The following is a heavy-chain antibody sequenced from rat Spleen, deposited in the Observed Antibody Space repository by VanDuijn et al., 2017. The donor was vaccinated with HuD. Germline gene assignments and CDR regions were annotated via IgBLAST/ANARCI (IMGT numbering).Heavy chain of an antibody. Sequence: EVQLVESGGGLVQPGGSLRLSCVASGLTFNNYWMTWIRQAPGKGLEWVASITNGDGHTYYLDSVQGRFTISRDDVKSTLSLQMDSLRSEDTATYYCTRHDYSGITTNWFAYWGQGTLVTVSS. CDR3: TRHDYSGITTNWFAY. CDR2: ITNGDGHT. CDR1: GLTFNNYW. V-gene: IGHV5-31*01. J-gene: IGHJ3*01. D-gene: IGHD1-4*01.